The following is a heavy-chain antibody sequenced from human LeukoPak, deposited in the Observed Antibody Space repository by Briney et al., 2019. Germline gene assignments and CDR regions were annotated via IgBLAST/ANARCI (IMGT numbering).Heavy chain of an antibody. J-gene: IGHJ6*02. CDR1: GGSISSYY. D-gene: IGHD2-2*01. V-gene: IGHV4-4*07. CDR3: ARVGGRYCSSTSCYDLYYYYGMDV. CDR2: IYTSGST. Sequence: SETLSLTCTVSGGSISSYYWSWIRQPAGKGLEWIGRIYTSGSTNYNPSLKSRVTMSVDTSKNQFSLKLSSVTAAGTAVYYCARVGGRYCSSTSCYDLYYYYGMDVWGQGTTVTVSS.